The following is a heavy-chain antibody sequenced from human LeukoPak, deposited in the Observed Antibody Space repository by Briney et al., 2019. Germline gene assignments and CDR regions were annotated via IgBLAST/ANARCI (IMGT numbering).Heavy chain of an antibody. D-gene: IGHD2-15*01. CDR1: GFTFSSHW. V-gene: IGHV3-23*01. J-gene: IGHJ4*02. Sequence: GGSLRLSCAASGFTFSSHWMSWVRQIPGKGLEWVSAISGSDDGTYYADSVKGRFTISRDNSRNTLYLQMNTLRAEDTAVYFCAKSPVSSCRGSFCYPFDYWGQGNLVTVSS. CDR2: ISGSDDGT. CDR3: AKSPVSSCRGSFCYPFDY.